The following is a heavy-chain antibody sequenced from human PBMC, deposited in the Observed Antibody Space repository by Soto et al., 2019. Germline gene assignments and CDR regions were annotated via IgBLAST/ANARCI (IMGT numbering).Heavy chain of an antibody. CDR1: GFTFSSYA. V-gene: IGHV3-30-3*01. CDR2: ISYDGSNK. Sequence: GGSLRLSCAASGFTFSSYAMHWVRQAPGKGLEWVAVISYDGSNKYYADSVKGRFTISRDNSKNTLYLQMNSLRAEDTAVYYCASGEYYFDYWGQGTLVTV. D-gene: IGHD3-10*01. J-gene: IGHJ4*02. CDR3: ASGEYYFDY.